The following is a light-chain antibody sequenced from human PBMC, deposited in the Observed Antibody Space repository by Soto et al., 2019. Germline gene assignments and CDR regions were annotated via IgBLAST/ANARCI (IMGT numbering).Light chain of an antibody. Sequence: DIVLTHSPAPLSLSPGASSPLFCRASQSVFTYLAWYQQRPGQAPRLLIYDVSDRATGIPARFTGSGSGTDFTLTISSLEPEDVAIYYCQHRSNWPGTFGQGTKVDIK. CDR1: QSVFTY. V-gene: IGKV3-11*01. J-gene: IGKJ1*01. CDR3: QHRSNWPGT. CDR2: DVS.